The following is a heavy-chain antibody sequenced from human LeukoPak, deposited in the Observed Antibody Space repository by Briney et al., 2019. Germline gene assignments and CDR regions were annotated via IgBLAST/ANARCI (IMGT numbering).Heavy chain of an antibody. CDR3: AISLDSAAGYFDY. CDR2: ISSSSSYI. J-gene: IGHJ4*02. V-gene: IGHV3-21*01. Sequence: GGSLRLSCAASGFTFSSYSMNWVRQAPGKGLEWVSSISSSSSYIYYADSVKGRFTISRDNAKNSLYLQMNSLRAEDTAVYYCAISLDSAAGYFDYWGQGTLVTVSS. CDR1: GFTFSSYS. D-gene: IGHD6-13*01.